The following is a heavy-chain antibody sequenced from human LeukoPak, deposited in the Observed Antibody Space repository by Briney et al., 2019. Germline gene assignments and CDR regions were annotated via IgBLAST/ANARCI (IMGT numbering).Heavy chain of an antibody. CDR3: AREEIVVLPDPPSAEYLLH. Sequence: GGSLRLSCVGSGFTFSSYAMTWVRQAPGRGLEWVSSISSSGEYTYYIDPVKGRFTISRDSSKNTVYLQLANLRVDDTAIYYCAREEIVVLPDPPSAEYLLHWGQGTLVTVSS. V-gene: IGHV3-23*01. CDR2: ISSSGEYT. CDR1: GFTFSSYA. J-gene: IGHJ1*01. D-gene: IGHD2-2*01.